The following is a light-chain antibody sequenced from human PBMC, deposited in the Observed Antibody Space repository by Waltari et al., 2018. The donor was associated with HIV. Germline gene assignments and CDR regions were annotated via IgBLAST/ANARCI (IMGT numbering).Light chain of an antibody. CDR2: DAS. J-gene: IGKJ1*01. Sequence: DVQVTQSPSSLSASVGDTVTITCRASQGIRTDVGWFQQKPGKAPKRLSYDASNLQTGVPSRFSGSGYGRDFTLTIRSLQPEDFANYYCLQYNSYPWTFGQGTKVEIK. CDR3: LQYNSYPWT. V-gene: IGKV1-17*01. CDR1: QGIRTD.